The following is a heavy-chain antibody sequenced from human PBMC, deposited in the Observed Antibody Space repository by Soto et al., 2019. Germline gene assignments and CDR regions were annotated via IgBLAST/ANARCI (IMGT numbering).Heavy chain of an antibody. CDR2: IYYSGST. CDR1: GGSISSSSYY. Sequence: SETLSLTCTVPGGSISSSSYYWGWIRQPPGKGLEWIGSIYYSGSTYYNPSLKSRVTISVDTSKNQFSLKLSSVTAADTAVYYCARHETLYYGSGSYTFDYWGQGTLVTVSS. J-gene: IGHJ4*02. D-gene: IGHD3-10*01. CDR3: ARHETLYYGSGSYTFDY. V-gene: IGHV4-39*01.